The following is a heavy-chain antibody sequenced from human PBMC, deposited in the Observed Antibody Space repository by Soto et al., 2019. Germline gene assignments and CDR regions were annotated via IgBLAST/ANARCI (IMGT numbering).Heavy chain of an antibody. CDR3: ARARYSSSWYDVVYYYYGMDV. Sequence: QVQLVQSGAEVKKPGASVKVSCKASGYTFTSYGISWVRQAPGQGLEWMGWISAYNGNTNYAQKLQGRVTMTTDTSTSTAYMELRSLRSDDTDVYYCARARYSSSWYDVVYYYYGMDVWGQGTTVTVSS. J-gene: IGHJ6*02. V-gene: IGHV1-18*04. D-gene: IGHD6-13*01. CDR1: GYTFTSYG. CDR2: ISAYNGNT.